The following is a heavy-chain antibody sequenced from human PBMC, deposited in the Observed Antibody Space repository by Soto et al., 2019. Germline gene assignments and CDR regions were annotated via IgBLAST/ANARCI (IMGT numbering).Heavy chain of an antibody. CDR3: TTNSEGVYCSSTSCAAFDI. CDR1: GFTFSNAW. D-gene: IGHD2-2*01. V-gene: IGHV3-15*01. Sequence: PGGSLRLSCAASGFTFSNAWMSWVRQAPGKGLEWVGRIKSKTDGGTTDYAAPVKGRFTISRDGSKNTLYLQMNSLKTEDTAVYYCTTNSEGVYCSSTSCAAFDIWGQGTMVTVS. CDR2: IKSKTDGGTT. J-gene: IGHJ3*02.